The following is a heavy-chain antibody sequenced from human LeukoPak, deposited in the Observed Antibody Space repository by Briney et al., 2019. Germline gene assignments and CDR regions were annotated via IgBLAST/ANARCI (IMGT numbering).Heavy chain of an antibody. CDR2: VGISSGNT. CDR3: ARDTKYAFDN. J-gene: IGHJ4*02. V-gene: IGHV3-48*01. CDR1: GFTFSDYS. D-gene: IGHD2-2*01. Sequence: GGSLRLSCAASGFTFSDYSMNWVRQAPGKGLEWISYVGISSGNTKYADSVKGRFTISGDKAKNSLYLQMNSLRVEDTAVYYCARDTKYAFDNWGQGTLVTVST.